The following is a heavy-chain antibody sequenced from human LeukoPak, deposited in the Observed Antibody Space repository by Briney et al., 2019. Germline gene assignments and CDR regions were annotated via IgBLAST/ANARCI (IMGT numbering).Heavy chain of an antibody. CDR2: INPNSGGT. V-gene: IGHV1-2*02. CDR1: GYTFTGYY. D-gene: IGHD2-2*01. J-gene: IGHJ1*01. CDR3: ARDSVVVVPAAIPEYFQH. Sequence: GASVKVSCKASGYTFTGYYMHWVRQAPGQGLEWMGWINPNSGGTNYAQKFQGRVTMTRDTSISTAYMELSRLRSDDTAVYYCARDSVVVVPAAIPEYFQHGGQGTLVTVSS.